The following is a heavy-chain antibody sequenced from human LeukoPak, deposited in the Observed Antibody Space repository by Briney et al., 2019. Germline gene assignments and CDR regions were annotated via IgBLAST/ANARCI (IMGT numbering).Heavy chain of an antibody. J-gene: IGHJ5*02. CDR3: AKEGVGYYYDSSGYYSHGWFDP. CDR1: GFTFSSYA. D-gene: IGHD3-22*01. CDR2: LTDDGGST. V-gene: IGHV3-23*01. Sequence: PGGSLRLSCAASGFTFSSYAMSWVRQAPGKGLEWVSALTDDGGSTYYADSVRGRFSISRDNAKNSLYLQMNSLRAEDTALYYCAKEGVGYYYDSSGYYSHGWFDPWGQGTLVTVSS.